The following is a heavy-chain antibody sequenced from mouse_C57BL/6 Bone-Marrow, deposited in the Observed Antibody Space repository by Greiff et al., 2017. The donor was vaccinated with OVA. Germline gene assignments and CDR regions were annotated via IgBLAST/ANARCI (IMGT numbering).Heavy chain of an antibody. D-gene: IGHD1-1*01. Sequence: QVQLQQSGAELARPGASVKLSCKASGYTFTSYGISWVKQRTGPGLGWIGEIYPRSGNTYYTEKFKGKATLTADKSSSTAYIELRSLTSEDSAVYFCATSDYYGSSLYYYAMDYWGQGTAVTVSS. CDR2: IYPRSGNT. CDR3: ATSDYYGSSLYYYAMDY. V-gene: IGHV1-81*01. CDR1: GYTFTSYG. J-gene: IGHJ4*01.